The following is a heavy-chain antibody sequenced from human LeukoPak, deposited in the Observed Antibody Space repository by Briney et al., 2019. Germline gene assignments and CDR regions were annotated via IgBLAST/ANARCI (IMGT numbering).Heavy chain of an antibody. Sequence: SETLSLTCAVYGGSFSGYYWSWIRQPPGKGLEWIGEINHSGSTNYNPSLKSRVTISVDTSKNQFSLKLSSVTAADTAVYYCARGVGVVPAAIRERKYYMDAWGKGTTVTVSS. D-gene: IGHD2-2*02. V-gene: IGHV4-34*01. J-gene: IGHJ6*03. CDR1: GGSFSGYY. CDR2: INHSGST. CDR3: ARGVGVVPAAIRERKYYMDA.